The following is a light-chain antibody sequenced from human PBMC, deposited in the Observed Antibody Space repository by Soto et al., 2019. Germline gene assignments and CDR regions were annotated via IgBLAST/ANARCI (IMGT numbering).Light chain of an antibody. Sequence: QSALTQPASVSGSPGQSITIPCTGTSSDIGAYNYVSWYQQLPGKAPKLMIYDVSNRPSGVSYRFSGSKSGNTASLTISGLQAEDESDYYCSSYASSSTLVFGGGTKLTVL. CDR1: SSDIGAYNY. CDR2: DVS. CDR3: SSYASSSTLV. J-gene: IGLJ3*02. V-gene: IGLV2-14*01.